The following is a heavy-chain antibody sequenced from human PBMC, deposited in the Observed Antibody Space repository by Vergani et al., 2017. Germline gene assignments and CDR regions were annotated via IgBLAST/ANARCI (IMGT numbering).Heavy chain of an antibody. CDR2: INHSGST. J-gene: IGHJ4*02. CDR3: ARDLGRDGYHLEKDYFDY. V-gene: IGHV4-34*01. CDR1: GGSFSGYY. D-gene: IGHD5-24*01. Sequence: QVQLQQWGAGLLKPSETLSLTCAVYGGSFSGYYWSWIRQPPGKGLEWIGEINHSGSTNYNPSLKSRVTISVDTSKNQFSLKLSSVTAADTAVYYCARDLGRDGYHLEKDYFDYWGQGTLVTVSS.